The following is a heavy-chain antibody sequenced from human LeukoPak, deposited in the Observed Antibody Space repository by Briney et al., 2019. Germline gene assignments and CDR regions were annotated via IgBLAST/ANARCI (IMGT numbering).Heavy chain of an antibody. CDR1: GGSISTYY. V-gene: IGHV4-59*01. D-gene: IGHD6-19*01. Sequence: PSETLSLTCTVSGGSISTYYWSWIRQPPGKGLEWIGYIYYSGSTNYNPSLKSRVTTSVDTSKNLFSLILYSVTAADTAVYYCARGGSSGWHGVDYWGQGTLVTVSS. CDR3: ARGGSSGWHGVDY. J-gene: IGHJ4*02. CDR2: IYYSGST.